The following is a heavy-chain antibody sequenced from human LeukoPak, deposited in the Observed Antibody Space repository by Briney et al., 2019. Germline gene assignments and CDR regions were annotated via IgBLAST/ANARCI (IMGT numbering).Heavy chain of an antibody. V-gene: IGHV1-18*01. J-gene: IGHJ4*02. CDR1: GYTFTSYG. CDR2: ISAYNGNT. CDR3: ARAYYDILTGYYIRDFDY. Sequence: ASVKVSCKASGYTFTSYGIGWVRQAPGQGLEWMGWISAYNGNTNYAQKLQGRVTMTTDTSTSTAYMELRSLRSDDTAVYYCARAYYDILTGYYIRDFDYWGQGTLVTVSS. D-gene: IGHD3-9*01.